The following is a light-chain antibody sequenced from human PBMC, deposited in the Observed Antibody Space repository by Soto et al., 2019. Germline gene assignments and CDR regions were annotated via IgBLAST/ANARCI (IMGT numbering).Light chain of an antibody. CDR3: HQYGTTPWT. CDR2: AAS. V-gene: IGKV3-20*01. Sequence: EIVLTQSPGTLSLSPGERATLSCRASQSVANNFLAWYQQKPGQAPRLLIFAASKRASDIPARFSGSGSGSDFTLTISRLEPADFAVYYCHQYGTTPWTFGQGTKVEIK. CDR1: QSVANNF. J-gene: IGKJ1*01.